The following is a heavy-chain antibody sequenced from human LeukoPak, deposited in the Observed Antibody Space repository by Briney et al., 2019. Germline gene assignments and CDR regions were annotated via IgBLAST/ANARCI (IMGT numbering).Heavy chain of an antibody. V-gene: IGHV4-59*01. CDR2: IYYTGST. CDR3: ARGSRGMFGSNYFDS. CDR1: TRSTETNY. D-gene: IGHD1-26*01. J-gene: IGHJ4*02. Sequence: PSETLSLTCSLATRSTETNYCNCNSPPPGEGLQWIGYIYYTGSTNYNPSLTSRLTISADMSPNQVFPKLTAATTVHTAVYYCARGSRGMFGSNYFDSCGQGTLGTVSS.